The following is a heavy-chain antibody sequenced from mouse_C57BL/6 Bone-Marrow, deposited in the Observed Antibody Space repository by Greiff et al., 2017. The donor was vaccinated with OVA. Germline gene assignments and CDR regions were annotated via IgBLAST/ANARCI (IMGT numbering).Heavy chain of an antibody. V-gene: IGHV1-63*01. J-gene: IGHJ2*01. CDR2: IYPGGGYT. Sequence: QVQLQQSGAELVRPGTSVKMSCKASGYTFTNYWIGWAEQRPGHGLEWIGDIYPGGGYTNYNEKFKGKATLTADKSSSTAYMQFSSLTSEDSAIYYCARKRRYYDFDYWGQGTTLTVSS. CDR1: GYTFTNYW. CDR3: ARKRRYYDFDY. D-gene: IGHD2-4*01.